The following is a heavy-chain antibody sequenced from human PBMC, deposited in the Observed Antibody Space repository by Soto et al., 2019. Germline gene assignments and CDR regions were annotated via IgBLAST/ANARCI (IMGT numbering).Heavy chain of an antibody. D-gene: IGHD3-3*01. J-gene: IGHJ6*01. CDR1: GSTFTSSQ. CDR2: IGKSSSII. Sequence: GGSLRPFCPASGSTFTSSQMHWVRQAAAKGLECISYIGKSSSIIDYADSVERRFTIPGDNPNNLLYLQMNSLRADDSAVYFSASVNLRLTSGLDVWGQGTTLPVSS. V-gene: IGHV3-48*03. CDR3: ASVNLRLTSGLDV.